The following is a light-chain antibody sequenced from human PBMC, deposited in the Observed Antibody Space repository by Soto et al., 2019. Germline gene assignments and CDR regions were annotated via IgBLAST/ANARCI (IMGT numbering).Light chain of an antibody. J-gene: IGKJ1*01. CDR1: QDIASD. Sequence: AIQMTQSPSSLSASVGDRVTITCRASQDIASDLGWYQQKPGKAPKLLIYGTSTLHTGVPSRFSGSGSGTHFTLTIDSLQPEDFATYFCLQDYTYPQSFGQGTKV. CDR3: LQDYTYPQS. V-gene: IGKV1-6*01. CDR2: GTS.